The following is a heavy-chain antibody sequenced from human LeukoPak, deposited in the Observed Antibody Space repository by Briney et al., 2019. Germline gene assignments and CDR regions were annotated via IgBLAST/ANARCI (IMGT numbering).Heavy chain of an antibody. CDR1: GYTFTSYG. J-gene: IGHJ4*02. D-gene: IGHD1-26*01. CDR3: ARVASIVGATRFDY. CDR2: ISAYNGNT. V-gene: IGHV1-18*01. Sequence: ASVKVSCKASGYTFTSYGISWERQAPGQGLEWMGWISAYNGNTNYAQKLQGRVTMTTDTSTSTAYMELRSLRSDDTAVYYCARVASIVGATRFDYWGQGTLVTVSS.